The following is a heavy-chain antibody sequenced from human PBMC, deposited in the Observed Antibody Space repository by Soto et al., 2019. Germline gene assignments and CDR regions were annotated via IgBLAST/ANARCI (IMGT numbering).Heavy chain of an antibody. CDR1: GFTFSNAW. V-gene: IGHV3-15*07. CDR2: IKSKTDGGTT. CDR3: TTDQRFYDFWSGYDYGMDV. D-gene: IGHD3-3*01. Sequence: PGGSLRLSCAASGFTFSNAWMNWVRQAPGKGLEWVGRIKSKTDGGTTDYAAPVKGRFTISRDDSKNTLYLQMNSLKTEDTAVYYCTTDQRFYDFWSGYDYGMDVWGQGTTVTVSS. J-gene: IGHJ6*02.